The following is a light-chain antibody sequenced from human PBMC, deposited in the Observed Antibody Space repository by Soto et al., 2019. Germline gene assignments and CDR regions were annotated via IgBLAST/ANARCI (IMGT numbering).Light chain of an antibody. V-gene: IGLV2-14*01. CDR3: NSYTSSNTLV. Sequence: QSALTQPASVSGSPGQSITISCTGTSSDVGGYNYVSWYQQLPGKATKLLIYDVSNRPSGVSDRFSGSKSANTASLTISGLQAEDEADYYCNSYTSSNTLVFGTGTKVTVL. J-gene: IGLJ1*01. CDR1: SSDVGGYNY. CDR2: DVS.